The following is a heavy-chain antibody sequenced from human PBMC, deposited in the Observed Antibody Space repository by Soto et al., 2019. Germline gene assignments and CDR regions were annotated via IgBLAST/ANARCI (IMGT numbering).Heavy chain of an antibody. CDR2: IYHSGFT. D-gene: IGHD3-22*01. CDR1: GHSISSGFYY. V-gene: IGHV4-38-2*02. CDR3: ARDQNSSGYLDY. J-gene: IGHJ4*02. Sequence: SETLSLTCAVSGHSISSGFYYWGWIRQPPGKGLEWIGSIYHSGFTDYNPSLKSRVTISEDTSKNQFSLRLTSVTAADTAVYYCARDQNSSGYLDYWGQGILVTVSS.